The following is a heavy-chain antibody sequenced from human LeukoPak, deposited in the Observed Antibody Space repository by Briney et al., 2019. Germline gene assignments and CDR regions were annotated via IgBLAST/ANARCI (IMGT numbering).Heavy chain of an antibody. CDR2: ISAYNGNT. Sequence: VKVSCKASGYTFTSYGISWVRQAPGQGLEWMGWISAYNGNTNYAQKLQGRVTMTTDTSTSTAYMELRSLRSDDTAVYYCARAGTYYYDSSGYYNGGYFDYWGQGTLVTVSP. D-gene: IGHD3-22*01. CDR1: GYTFTSYG. CDR3: ARAGTYYYDSSGYYNGGYFDY. V-gene: IGHV1-18*01. J-gene: IGHJ4*02.